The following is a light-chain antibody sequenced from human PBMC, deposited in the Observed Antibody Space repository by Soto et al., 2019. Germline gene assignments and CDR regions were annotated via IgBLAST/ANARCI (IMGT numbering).Light chain of an antibody. Sequence: DIQMTQSPSSVSASVGDRVTITCRASQDITYWLAWYQQTPGKVPKVLIYDASSLQGGVPSRFSGSEYGTDFTLTISSLQPEDSATDYRQQAHSFPLTFGGGTKVEIK. CDR2: DAS. CDR1: QDITYW. J-gene: IGKJ4*01. V-gene: IGKV1D-12*01. CDR3: QQAHSFPLT.